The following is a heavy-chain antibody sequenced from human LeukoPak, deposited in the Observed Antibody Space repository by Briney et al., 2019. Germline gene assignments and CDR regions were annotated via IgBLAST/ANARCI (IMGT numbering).Heavy chain of an antibody. CDR2: ISYDGRIK. J-gene: IGHJ4*02. D-gene: IGHD5-18*01. Sequence: PGGSLRLSCAASGFAFSSYAIHWVRQAPGKGLEWVSFISYDGRIKYYADSVKGRLTISRDNAKNTLYLQMNSLRAEDTAVYYCASHYSYGYSYWGQGTLVTVSS. V-gene: IGHV3-30-3*01. CDR3: ASHYSYGYSY. CDR1: GFAFSSYA.